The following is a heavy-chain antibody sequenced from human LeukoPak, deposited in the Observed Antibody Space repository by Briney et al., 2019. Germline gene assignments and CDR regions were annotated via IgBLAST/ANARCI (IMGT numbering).Heavy chain of an antibody. Sequence: GGSLRLSCAASGFTFSSYAMSWVRQAPGKGLEWVSAISGSGGSTYYADSVKGRFTISRDNSKNTLYLQMNSLRAEDTAVYYCAKARGGGSYFRYFDYWGQGPRSPSPQ. CDR1: GFTFSSYA. CDR2: ISGSGGST. CDR3: AKARGGGSYFRYFDY. V-gene: IGHV3-23*01. J-gene: IGHJ4*03. D-gene: IGHD1-26*01.